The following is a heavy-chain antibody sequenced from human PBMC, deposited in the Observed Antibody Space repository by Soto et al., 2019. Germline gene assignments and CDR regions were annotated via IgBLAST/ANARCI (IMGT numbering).Heavy chain of an antibody. CDR3: ARSEPSTDEQRRHIKL. CDR1: GFTFRSFA. Sequence: QVELVESGGGVVQPGTSLRLSCAASGFTFRSFAMHWVRQAPGKGLEWVAVTSNDGGIRFYADSVKGRFTISRDNSRNTPYLQKNSLPPEDTAVYYCARSEPSTDEQRRHIKLWGQGTTVNVSS. CDR2: TSNDGGIR. V-gene: IGHV3-30-3*01. J-gene: IGHJ6*02. D-gene: IGHD4-4*01.